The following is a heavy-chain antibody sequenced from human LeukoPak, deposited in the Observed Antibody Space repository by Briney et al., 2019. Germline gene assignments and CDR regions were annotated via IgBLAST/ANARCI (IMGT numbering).Heavy chain of an antibody. J-gene: IGHJ4*02. V-gene: IGHV3-33*06. CDR3: AKDSQWAHSHFDY. CDR1: GFTFRNFG. D-gene: IGHD1-26*01. Sequence: GGSLRLSCAASGFTFRNFGMHWVRQAPGKGLEWVAVIWYDGNNKYYADSVKGRFTISRDNSKNTLYLQMNSLRAEDTAVYYCAKDSQWAHSHFDYWGQGALVTVSS. CDR2: IWYDGNNK.